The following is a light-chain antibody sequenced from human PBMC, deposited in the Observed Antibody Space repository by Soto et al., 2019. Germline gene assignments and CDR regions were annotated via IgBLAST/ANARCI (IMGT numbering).Light chain of an antibody. CDR2: EVS. V-gene: IGLV2-14*01. CDR3: FSFTTDWTHV. CDR1: SDIGAYNY. J-gene: IGLJ1*01. Sequence: SDIGAYNYVSWFQQHPGKAPKLIISEVSNRPSGVSNRFSGSKSANAASLTISGLQAEDEADYFCFSFTTDWTHVFGTGTKVTVL.